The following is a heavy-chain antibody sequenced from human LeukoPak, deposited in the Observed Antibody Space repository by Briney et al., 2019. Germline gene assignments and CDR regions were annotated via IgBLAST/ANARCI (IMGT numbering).Heavy chain of an antibody. J-gene: IGHJ4*02. Sequence: ASVKVSCKASGYTFTSYDFNWVRQATGQRPEWMGWMSPNSGDTGYAQKFQDRVTMTRNTSISTAYMELISLRSDDTDVYYCARGPPNWGYDYWGPGTLVTVSS. CDR3: ARGPPNWGYDY. V-gene: IGHV1-8*01. CDR2: MSPNSGDT. CDR1: GYTFTSYD. D-gene: IGHD7-27*01.